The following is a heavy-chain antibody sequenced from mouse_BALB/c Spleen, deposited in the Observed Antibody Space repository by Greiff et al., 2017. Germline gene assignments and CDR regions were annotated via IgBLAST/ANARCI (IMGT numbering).Heavy chain of an antibody. CDR3: ARAGTGSYYGSTFDD. J-gene: IGHJ2*01. CDR1: GYSITSDYA. CDR2: ISYSGST. V-gene: IGHV3-2*02. Sequence: EVQLQQSGPGLVKPSQSLSLTCTVTGYSITSDYAWNWIRQFPGNKLEWMGYISYSGSTSYNPSLKSRISITRDTSKNQFFLQLNSVTTEDTATYYCARAGTGSYYGSTFDDWGQGTTLTVSS. D-gene: IGHD1-1*01.